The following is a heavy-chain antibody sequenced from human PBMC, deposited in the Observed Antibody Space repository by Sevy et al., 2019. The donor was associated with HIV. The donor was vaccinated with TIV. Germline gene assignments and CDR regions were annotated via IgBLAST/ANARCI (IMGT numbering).Heavy chain of an antibody. Sequence: SETLSLTCTVSGGSVSSSDYYWSWIRQPPGKGLQWVGYIYYSGGTYYNPFLNSRVSMSVDTSKNKFPLKLSSVTAADTAVYYCASKRRYSSGPFDYWGQGTLVTVSS. D-gene: IGHD3-22*01. CDR1: GGSVSSSDYY. J-gene: IGHJ4*02. CDR2: IYYSGGT. V-gene: IGHV4-30-4*01. CDR3: ASKRRYSSGPFDY.